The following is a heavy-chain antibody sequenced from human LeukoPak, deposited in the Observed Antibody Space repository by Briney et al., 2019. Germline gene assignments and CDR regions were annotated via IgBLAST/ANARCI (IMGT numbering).Heavy chain of an antibody. CDR3: ARGVRYYYDSSGCNPFDY. Sequence: ASVKVSCKASGYTFTSDGISWVRQAPGQGLEWMGWISAYNGNTNYAQKLQGRVTMTTDTSTSTAYMEMRSLRSEDTAVYYCARGVRYYYDSSGCNPFDYWGQGTLVTVSS. CDR1: GYTFTSDG. CDR2: ISAYNGNT. V-gene: IGHV1-18*01. D-gene: IGHD3-22*01. J-gene: IGHJ4*02.